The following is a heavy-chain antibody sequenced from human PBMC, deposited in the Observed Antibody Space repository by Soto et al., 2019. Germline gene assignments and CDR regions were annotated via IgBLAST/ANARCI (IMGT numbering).Heavy chain of an antibody. V-gene: IGHV3-21*01. Sequence: GSLRLSCAASGFTFSSYSMNWVRQAPGKGLEWVSAISSSSSYIYYADSVKGRFTISRDNAKNSLYLQMNSLRAEDKAVYYWASDSSRWYAYYYHYGMDXWGQGTMVTVS. CDR2: ISSSSSYI. CDR1: GFTFSSYS. D-gene: IGHD6-13*01. J-gene: IGHJ6*02. CDR3: ASDSSRWYAYYYHYGMDX.